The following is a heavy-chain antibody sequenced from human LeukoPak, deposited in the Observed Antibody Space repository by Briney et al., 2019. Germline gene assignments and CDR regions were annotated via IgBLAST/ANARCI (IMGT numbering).Heavy chain of an antibody. CDR2: INSNNSYI. Sequence: GGSLRLSCAASGFTFSSYSMNWVRQAPGKGLEWVSSINSNNSYIYYADSVKGRFTISRDNAKNSMYLQMHSLRAEDTAVYYCASDSNPYYYDSSGYFRFDPWGQGTLVTVSS. CDR3: ASDSNPYYYDSSGYFRFDP. J-gene: IGHJ5*02. CDR1: GFTFSSYS. V-gene: IGHV3-21*01. D-gene: IGHD3-22*01.